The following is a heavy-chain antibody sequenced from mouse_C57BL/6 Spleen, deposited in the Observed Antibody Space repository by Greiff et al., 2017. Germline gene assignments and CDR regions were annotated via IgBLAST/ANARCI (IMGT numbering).Heavy chain of an antibody. Sequence: EVQGVESGGGLVKPGGSLKLSCAASGFTFSSYAMSWVRQTPEKRLEWVATISDGGSYTYYPDNVKGRFTISRDNAKNNLYLQMSHLKSEDTAMYYCARSYYDFPWFAYWGQGTLVTVSA. J-gene: IGHJ3*01. CDR3: ARSYYDFPWFAY. CDR2: ISDGGSYT. D-gene: IGHD2-4*01. V-gene: IGHV5-4*01. CDR1: GFTFSSYA.